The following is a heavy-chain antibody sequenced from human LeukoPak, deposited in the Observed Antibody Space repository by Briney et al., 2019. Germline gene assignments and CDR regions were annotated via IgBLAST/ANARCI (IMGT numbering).Heavy chain of an antibody. Sequence: PGGSLRLSCAASGFTFSSYGMHWVRQAPGKGLEWVAVIWYDGSNKYYADSVKGRFTISRDNSKNTLYLQMNSLIAEDTAVYYCAKTGFQWGYYFYYMDVWGKGTTVTVSS. CDR1: GFTFSSYG. D-gene: IGHD1-14*01. CDR3: AKTGFQWGYYFYYMDV. V-gene: IGHV3-30*02. CDR2: IWYDGSNK. J-gene: IGHJ6*03.